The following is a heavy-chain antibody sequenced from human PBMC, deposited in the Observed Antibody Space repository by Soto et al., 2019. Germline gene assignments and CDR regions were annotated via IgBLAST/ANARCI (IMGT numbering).Heavy chain of an antibody. J-gene: IGHJ6*03. CDR1: GFTFSDHH. Sequence: XGSLRLSCATSGFTFSDHHMDWVRQAPGKGLEWVGRTGNKAYNYNTEYAASARGRFTISRDDSKNTLYLQMNSLKTEDTAVYXXXXXXXXXXXXXFXXXXXXMDVWGKGTTVTVSS. V-gene: IGHV3-72*01. CDR3: XXXXXXXXXXXFXXXXXXMDV. CDR2: TGNKAYNYNT.